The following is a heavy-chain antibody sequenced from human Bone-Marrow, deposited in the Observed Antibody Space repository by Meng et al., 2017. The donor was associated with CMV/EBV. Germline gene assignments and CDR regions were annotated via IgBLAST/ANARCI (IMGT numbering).Heavy chain of an antibody. Sequence: LSLTCAASGFTFSSYDMHWVRQATGKGLEWVSAIGTAGDTYYPGSVKGRFTISRENAKNSLYLQMNSLRAGYTAVYYCARDRIVGAGGYYGMDVWGQGTTVTVSS. CDR2: IGTAGDT. V-gene: IGHV3-13*01. D-gene: IGHD1-26*01. J-gene: IGHJ6*02. CDR3: ARDRIVGAGGYYGMDV. CDR1: GFTFSSYD.